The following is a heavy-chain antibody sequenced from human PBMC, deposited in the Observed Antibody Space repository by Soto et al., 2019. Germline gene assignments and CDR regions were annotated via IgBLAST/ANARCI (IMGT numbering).Heavy chain of an antibody. J-gene: IGHJ3*02. D-gene: IGHD3-10*01. Sequence: GGSLRLSCAASGFTFDDYAMHWVRQAPGKGLEWVSGISWNSGSIGYADSVKGRFTISRDNAKNSLYLQMNSLRAEDTALYYCAKGYITMVRGSAFDIWGQGTMVTVSS. CDR1: GFTFDDYA. CDR3: AKGYITMVRGSAFDI. CDR2: ISWNSGSI. V-gene: IGHV3-9*01.